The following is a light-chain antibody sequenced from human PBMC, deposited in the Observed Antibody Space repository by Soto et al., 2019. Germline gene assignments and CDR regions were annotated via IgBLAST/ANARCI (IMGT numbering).Light chain of an antibody. CDR1: QDISNY. Sequence: DIQMTQSPSSLSASVGDIVTITCQASQDISNYLNWYQQKPGKAPKPLIYDASNLETGVPSRFSGSESGTDFTLTISSLLPEDIATYYCQPYDNVPQITGGRGTLMEIK. CDR3: QPYDNVPQIT. V-gene: IGKV1-33*01. CDR2: DAS. J-gene: IGKJ5*01.